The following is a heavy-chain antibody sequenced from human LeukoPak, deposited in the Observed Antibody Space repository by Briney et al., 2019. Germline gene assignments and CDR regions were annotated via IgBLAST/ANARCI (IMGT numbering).Heavy chain of an antibody. CDR3: ASVYKHGMDV. Sequence: PVKVSCKASGGTFSSYAISWVRQAPGQGLEWMGGIIPIFGTANYAQKFQGRVTITADESTSTAYMELSSLRSEDTAVYYCASVYKHGMDVWGQGTTVIVSS. J-gene: IGHJ6*02. V-gene: IGHV1-69*13. CDR1: GGTFSSYA. CDR2: IIPIFGTA. D-gene: IGHD5-24*01.